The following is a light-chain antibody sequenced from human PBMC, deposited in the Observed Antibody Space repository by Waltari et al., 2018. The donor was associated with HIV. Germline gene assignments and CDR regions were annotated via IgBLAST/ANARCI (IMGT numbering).Light chain of an antibody. CDR2: GAS. CDR3: QQAKSFPYT. Sequence: DIQMTQSPSSVSASIGDRVTITCRASQSISRSLAWYRQKPGKAPQLLFVGASRLESGVPSRFSGNGSETLFTLIISSLQPEDFATYHCQQAKSFPYTFGQGTKVEIK. V-gene: IGKV1-12*01. J-gene: IGKJ2*01. CDR1: QSISRS.